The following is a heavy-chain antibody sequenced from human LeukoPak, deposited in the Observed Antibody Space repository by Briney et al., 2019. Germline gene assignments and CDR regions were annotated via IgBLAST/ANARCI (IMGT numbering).Heavy chain of an antibody. V-gene: IGHV3-49*04. CDR3: TRGKLGYCYGTSCYLDY. Sequence: GRSLRLSCAVAGFTLRDHTLTWVRQAPGKGREWVGFIRTKDYGGTPEYAASVKGRFTISRDDSKNIAYLQMSSLKIEDTAVYFCTRGKLGYCYGTSCYLDYWGPGTLVTVSS. CDR2: IRTKDYGGTP. J-gene: IGHJ4*02. CDR1: GFTLRDHT. D-gene: IGHD2-2*01.